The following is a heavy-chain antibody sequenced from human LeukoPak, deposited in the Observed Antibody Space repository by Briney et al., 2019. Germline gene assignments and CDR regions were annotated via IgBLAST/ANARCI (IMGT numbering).Heavy chain of an antibody. V-gene: IGHV1-69*13. D-gene: IGHD3-22*01. CDR3: AIVVGGLYYDSSGYYLFDY. CDR1: GGTFSSYA. J-gene: IGHJ4*02. Sequence: SVKVSCKASGGTFSSYAISWLRQAPGQGLEWMGGIIPIFGTANYAQKFQGRVTITADESTSTAYMELSSLRSEDTAVYYCAIVVGGLYYDSSGYYLFDYWGQGTLVTVSS. CDR2: IIPIFGTA.